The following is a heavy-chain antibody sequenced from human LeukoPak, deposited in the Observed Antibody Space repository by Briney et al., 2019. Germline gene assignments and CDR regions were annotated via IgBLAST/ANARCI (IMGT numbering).Heavy chain of an antibody. CDR3: ARDRWGVNYYQYMDV. CDR1: GDFITAYY. J-gene: IGHJ6*03. D-gene: IGHD3-10*01. V-gene: IGHV4-39*07. Sequence: SETLSLTCTVSGDFITAYYWSWIRQPPGKGLEWIGGIYYSGSTYYNPSLKSRVTISVDTSKNQFSLKLSSVTAADTAVYYCARDRWGVNYYQYMDVWGKGTTVTVSS. CDR2: IYYSGST.